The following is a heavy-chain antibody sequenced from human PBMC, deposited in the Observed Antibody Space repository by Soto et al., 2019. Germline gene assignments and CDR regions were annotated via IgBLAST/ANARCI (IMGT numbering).Heavy chain of an antibody. D-gene: IGHD3-10*01. CDR3: ARGFRYYYGSGSYSPRGYYYYYGMDV. CDR2: INHSGST. Sequence: SETLSLTCAVYGGSFSGYYWSWIRQPPGKGLEWIGEINHSGSTNYNPSLKSRVTISVDTSKNQFSLKLSSVTAADTAVYYCARGFRYYYGSGSYSPRGYYYYYGMDVWGQGTTVTVSS. J-gene: IGHJ6*02. CDR1: GGSFSGYY. V-gene: IGHV4-34*01.